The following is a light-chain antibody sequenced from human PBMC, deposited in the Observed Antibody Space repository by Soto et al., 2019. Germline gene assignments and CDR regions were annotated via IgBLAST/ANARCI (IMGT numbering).Light chain of an antibody. V-gene: IGLV2-14*03. CDR3: SSYTTSRSYV. Sequence: QSVLTQPASVSGSPGQSITISCTGTSSDVGDYIYVSWYQHHPGKAPKLMIYDVTNWPSGVSNRFSGSKSGNTASLTISGLQAEDEADYYCSSYTTSRSYVFGTGTEVTVL. CDR2: DVT. CDR1: SSDVGDYIY. J-gene: IGLJ1*01.